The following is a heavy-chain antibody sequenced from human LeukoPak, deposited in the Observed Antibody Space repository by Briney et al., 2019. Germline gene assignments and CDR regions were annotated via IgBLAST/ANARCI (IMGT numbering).Heavy chain of an antibody. CDR2: ISSSGSGGNT. V-gene: IGHV3-23*01. J-gene: IGHJ4*02. Sequence: GGSLRLSCVASGVTLSNYAMSWARQAPGKGREWVSGISSSGSGGNTYYADSVKGRFTISRDNSKNTLYLQMNSLRAEDTAVYYCAKNPEKITGDEYYFDYWGQGTLVTVSS. CDR3: AKNPEKITGDEYYFDY. CDR1: GVTLSNYA. D-gene: IGHD7-27*01.